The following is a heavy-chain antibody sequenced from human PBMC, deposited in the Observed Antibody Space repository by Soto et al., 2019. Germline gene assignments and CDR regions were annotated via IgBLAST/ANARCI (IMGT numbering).Heavy chain of an antibody. CDR2: INHSGST. CDR1: VGSFSGYY. Sequence: SETLSLTGAVYVGSFSGYYWNWIRQPPGKGLEWIGEINHSGSTNYNPSLKSRVTVSVDTSKNQFSLKLSSVTAADTAVYYCARGPRKDSSNWYNWFDPWSQGTLVTVSS. D-gene: IGHD6-13*01. CDR3: ARGPRKDSSNWYNWFDP. V-gene: IGHV4-34*01. J-gene: IGHJ5*02.